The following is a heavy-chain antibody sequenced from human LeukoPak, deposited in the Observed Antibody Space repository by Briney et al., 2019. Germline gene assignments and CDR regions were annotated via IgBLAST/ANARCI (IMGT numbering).Heavy chain of an antibody. J-gene: IGHJ4*02. CDR3: ARVGYYYDSSGLGY. D-gene: IGHD3-22*01. CDR1: GGTFSSYA. V-gene: IGHV1-69*04. Sequence: SVKVSCKASGGTFSSYAISWVRQAPGQGLEWMGRIIPILGIANYAQKFQGRVTITADKSTSTAYMELSSLRSEDTAVYYCARVGYYYDSSGLGYWGQGTLVTVSS. CDR2: IIPILGIA.